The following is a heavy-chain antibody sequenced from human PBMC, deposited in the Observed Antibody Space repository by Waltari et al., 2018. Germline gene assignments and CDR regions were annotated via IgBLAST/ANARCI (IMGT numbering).Heavy chain of an antibody. D-gene: IGHD3-10*01. CDR2: IYYSGST. CDR1: GGSISSYY. CDR3: ARGPFGVNYYYYMDV. V-gene: IGHV4-59*01. Sequence: QVQLQESGPGLVKPSETLSLTCTVSGGSISSYYWSWIRQPPGKGLEWIGYIYYSGSTNYNPSLKSRVTISVDTSKNQFSLKLSSVTAADTAVYYCARGPFGVNYYYYMDVWGKGTTVTISS. J-gene: IGHJ6*03.